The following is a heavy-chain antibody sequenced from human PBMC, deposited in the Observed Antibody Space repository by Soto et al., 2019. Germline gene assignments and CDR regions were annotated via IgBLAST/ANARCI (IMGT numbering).Heavy chain of an antibody. V-gene: IGHV4-39*01. Sequence: SETLSLTCTVSGGAIRNSIYYWGWIRQPPGKGLEWIGTIYYDGIVAYSPSLKSRVTLSVDTSRNHFSVKINSVTAADTAVYFCARHRIAVDGPLDYWGQGTLVTVSS. CDR3: ARHRIAVDGPLDY. J-gene: IGHJ4*02. CDR1: GGAIRNSIYY. D-gene: IGHD6-19*01. CDR2: IYYDGIV.